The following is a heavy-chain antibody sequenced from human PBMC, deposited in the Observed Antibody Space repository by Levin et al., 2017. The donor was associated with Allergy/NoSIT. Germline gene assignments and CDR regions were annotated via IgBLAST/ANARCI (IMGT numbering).Heavy chain of an antibody. Sequence: GESLKISCEVSGYNLASYWIGWVRQMPGKGLEWMGIMNPQDSHTTYSPSLQGQVTMSADKSISTAYLQWSSLRASHTAVYYCARYRPVYGGNPDYWGQGTLVTVSS. J-gene: IGHJ4*02. CDR3: ARYRPVYGGNPDY. CDR1: GYNLASYW. V-gene: IGHV5-51*01. CDR2: MNPQDSHT. D-gene: IGHD4-23*01.